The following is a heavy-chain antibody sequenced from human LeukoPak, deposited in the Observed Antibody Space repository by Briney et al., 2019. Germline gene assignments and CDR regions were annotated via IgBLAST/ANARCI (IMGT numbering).Heavy chain of an antibody. CDR3: ARAGITIFGVVTRDAFDI. J-gene: IGHJ3*02. Sequence: PSETLSLTCAVYGGSFSGYYWSWIRQSPGKGLEWIGSIYYSGSTYYNPSLKSRVTISVDTSKNQFSLKLSSVTAADTAVYYCARAGITIFGVVTRDAFDIWGQGTMVTVSS. CDR1: GGSFSGYY. D-gene: IGHD3-3*01. V-gene: IGHV4-34*01. CDR2: IYYSGST.